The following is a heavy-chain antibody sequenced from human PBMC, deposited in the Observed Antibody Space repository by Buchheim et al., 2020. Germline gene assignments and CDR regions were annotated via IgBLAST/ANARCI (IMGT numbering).Heavy chain of an antibody. CDR2: IYTSGST. Sequence: QVQLQESGPGLVKPSQTLSLTCTVSGGSISSGSYYWSWIRQPAGKGLEWIGRIYTSGSTNYNTSLKSRVTISVDTSKNQFSLKLSSVTAADTAVYYCARARREVVAPFDPWGQGTL. V-gene: IGHV4-61*02. CDR3: ARARREVVAPFDP. J-gene: IGHJ5*02. CDR1: GGSISSGSYY. D-gene: IGHD2-15*01.